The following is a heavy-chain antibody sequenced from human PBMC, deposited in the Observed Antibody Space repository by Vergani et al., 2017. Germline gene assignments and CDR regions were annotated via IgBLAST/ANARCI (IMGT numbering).Heavy chain of an antibody. J-gene: IGHJ4*02. CDR2: IWYDGSNK. Sequence: QVQLVESGGGVVQPGRSLRLSCAASGFTFSSYGMHWVRQAPGKGLEWVAVIWYDGSNKYYADSVKGRFTISRDNSKNTLYLRMNSLRAEDTAVYYCARDGPVGELPLALDYWGEGRLVTVSS. D-gene: IGHD3-10*01. V-gene: IGHV3-33*01. CDR3: ARDGPVGELPLALDY. CDR1: GFTFSSYG.